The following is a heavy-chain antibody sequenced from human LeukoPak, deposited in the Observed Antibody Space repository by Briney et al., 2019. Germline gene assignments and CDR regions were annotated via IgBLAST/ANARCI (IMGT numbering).Heavy chain of an antibody. CDR1: GFIFTKAW. D-gene: IGHD3-10*01. CDR2: IKSKSDGGTI. CDR3: NTDEGLASWPMSSY. V-gene: IGHV3-15*01. J-gene: IGHJ4*02. Sequence: GGSLRLSCAASGFIFTKAWMSWVRQAPGKGLEWVGRIKSKSDGGTIDYASPVKGRFTISRDDSKNTLYLQMSSLKTEDTAVYYCNTDEGLASWPMSSYWGQGTQVTVSS.